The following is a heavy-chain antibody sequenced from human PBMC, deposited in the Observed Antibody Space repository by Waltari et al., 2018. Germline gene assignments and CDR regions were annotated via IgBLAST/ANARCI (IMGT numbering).Heavy chain of an antibody. J-gene: IGHJ6*02. Sequence: EVYLVESGGGLVQPGGSLRLSCAASGITFRSYWLHWVRQAPGQGLVWVSQINTDGSITGYADSVRGRFTISRDNAKSTLYLQMNSLRVEDTAAYYCAGARAHGMDVWGQGTTVTVSS. V-gene: IGHV3-74*02. CDR3: AGARAHGMDV. CDR1: GITFRSYW. CDR2: INTDGSIT.